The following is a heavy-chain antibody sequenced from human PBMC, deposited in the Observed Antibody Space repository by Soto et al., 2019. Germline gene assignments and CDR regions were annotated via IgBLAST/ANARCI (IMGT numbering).Heavy chain of an antibody. Sequence: PSETLSLTCTVSGGSISSGGYYWSWIRQHPGEGLEWIGYIYYSGSTYYNPSLKSRVTISVDTSKNQLSLKLSSVTAADTAVYYCARHACSSTICYRFYYYGMDGWGQGTTVTVSS. CDR1: GGSISSGGYY. D-gene: IGHD2-2*01. J-gene: IGHJ6*02. CDR3: ARHACSSTICYRFYYYGMDG. V-gene: IGHV4-31*03. CDR2: IYYSGST.